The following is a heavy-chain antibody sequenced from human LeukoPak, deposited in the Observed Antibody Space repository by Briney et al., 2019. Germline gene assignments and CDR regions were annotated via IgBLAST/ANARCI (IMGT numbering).Heavy chain of an antibody. CDR1: GGSISSYY. CDR3: ARQDGSGSYYYDY. D-gene: IGHD3-10*01. CDR2: IYYSGST. Sequence: SETLSLTCTVSGGSISSYYWSWIRQPPGKGLEWIGYIYYSGSTNYNPSLKSRVTISVDTSKNQFSLKLSSVTAADTAVYYCARQDGSGSYYYDYWGQGTLVTVSS. V-gene: IGHV4-59*08. J-gene: IGHJ4*02.